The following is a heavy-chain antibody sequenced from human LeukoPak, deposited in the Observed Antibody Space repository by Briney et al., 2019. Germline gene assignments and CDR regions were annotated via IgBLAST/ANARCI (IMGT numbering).Heavy chain of an antibody. CDR2: ISSSSSYI. CDR3: ARGAAAGREGFDY. CDR1: GFTFSSYS. J-gene: IGHJ4*02. V-gene: IGHV3-21*01. Sequence: PGGSLRLSSAASGFTFSSYSMNWVRQAPGKGLEWVSSISSSSSYIYYADSVKGRFTISRDNAKNSLYLQMNSLRAEDTAVYYCARGAAAGREGFDYWGQGTLVTVSS. D-gene: IGHD6-13*01.